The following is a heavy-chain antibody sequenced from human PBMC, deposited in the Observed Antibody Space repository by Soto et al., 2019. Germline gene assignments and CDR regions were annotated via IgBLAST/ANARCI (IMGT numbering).Heavy chain of an antibody. CDR2: NFYTGRT. J-gene: IGHJ4*02. V-gene: IGHV4-39*01. D-gene: IGHD3-22*01. CDR1: DGSISTSSYY. Sequence: PSETLSLTCTVSDGSISTSSYYWGWIRQSPGKGLEWIGTNFYTGRTYYNPSLESRVTLSVDTSKNQFSLHLTSVTAADTAMYYCTRHHPHHYDSSGYFDYWGQGTLVTVSS. CDR3: TRHHPHHYDSSGYFDY.